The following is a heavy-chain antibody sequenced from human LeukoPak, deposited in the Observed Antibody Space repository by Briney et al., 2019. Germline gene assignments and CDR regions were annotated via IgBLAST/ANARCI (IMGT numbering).Heavy chain of an antibody. J-gene: IGHJ6*03. CDR2: IYPGDSDT. Sequence: GESLRISCKGSGYSFTSYWIGWVRQMPGKGLEWMGIIYPGDSDTRYSPSFQGQVTISADKSISTAYLQWSSLKASDTAMYYCARSKAYYYYYMDVWGKGTTVTVSS. CDR1: GYSFTSYW. V-gene: IGHV5-51*01. CDR3: ARSKAYYYYYMDV.